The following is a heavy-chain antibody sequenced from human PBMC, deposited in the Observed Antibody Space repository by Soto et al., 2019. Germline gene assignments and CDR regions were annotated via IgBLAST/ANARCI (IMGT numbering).Heavy chain of an antibody. D-gene: IGHD2-15*01. CDR1: GFTFTKSW. Sequence: EVQLVESGGGLVQPGGSLRLSCSASGFTFTKSWMHWVRQVPGKGLVWVSRVDSGGSTIYADSVKGRFTISRDNAKNMLYLQMNSLRAEDTALYYCERGDGSGDSCNKFDNWGQGTLVTVSS. CDR2: VDSGGST. J-gene: IGHJ4*02. CDR3: ERGDGSGDSCNKFDN. V-gene: IGHV3-74*01.